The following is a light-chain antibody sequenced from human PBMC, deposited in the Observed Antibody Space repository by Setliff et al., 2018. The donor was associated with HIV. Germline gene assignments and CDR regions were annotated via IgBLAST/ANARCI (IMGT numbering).Light chain of an antibody. J-gene: IGLJ3*02. Sequence: QSVLTQPPSASGTPGQRVTISCSGSHSNIGTNTVTWYQQLPGTAPKLLIYSDHQRPSGVPDRFSASKSSTSASLAISGLQSEDEADYYCVSWDDSPVFGGGTKVTVL. CDR1: HSNIGTNT. V-gene: IGLV1-44*01. CDR3: VSWDDSPV. CDR2: SDH.